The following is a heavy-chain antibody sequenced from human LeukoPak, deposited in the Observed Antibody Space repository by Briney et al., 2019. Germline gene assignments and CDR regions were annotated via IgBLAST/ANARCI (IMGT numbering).Heavy chain of an antibody. CDR2: IIPIFGTT. J-gene: IGHJ4*02. CDR3: ARERGRSRFLEWFFDY. CDR1: GGTFSSYA. Sequence: SVKVSCKASGGTFSSYAISWVRQAQGQGLEWMGRIIPIFGTTNYRQKVQGRVTITTDESTSTAYMELSSLRSEDTAVYYCARERGRSRFLEWFFDYWGQGTLVTVSS. V-gene: IGHV1-69*05. D-gene: IGHD3-3*01.